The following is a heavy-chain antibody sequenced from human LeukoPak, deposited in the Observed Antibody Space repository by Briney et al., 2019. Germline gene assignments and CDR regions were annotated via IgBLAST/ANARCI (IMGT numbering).Heavy chain of an antibody. Sequence: GGSLRLSCAASGFTFSSYAMHWVRQAPGKGLEWVAVISYDGSNKYYADSVKGRFTISRDNSKNTLYLQMNSLRAEDTAVYYCARDFNGEAAGTGDYWGQGTLVTVSS. CDR1: GFTFSSYA. J-gene: IGHJ4*02. CDR3: ARDFNGEAAGTGDY. D-gene: IGHD6-13*01. V-gene: IGHV3-30-3*01. CDR2: ISYDGSNK.